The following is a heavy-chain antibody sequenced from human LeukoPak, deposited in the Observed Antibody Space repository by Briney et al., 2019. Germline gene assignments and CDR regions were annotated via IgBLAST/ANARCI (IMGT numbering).Heavy chain of an antibody. V-gene: IGHV3-23*01. CDR3: ANEIRPNDY. Sequence: GGSLRLSCAASEFTVSNNYMSWVRQAPGKGLEWVSAISISGDTTYYADAVKGRFTISRDNSKNTVYLQMNSLRAEDTAVYYCANEIRPNDYWGQGTLVTVSS. CDR2: ISISGDTT. CDR1: EFTVSNNY. J-gene: IGHJ4*02. D-gene: IGHD4-17*01.